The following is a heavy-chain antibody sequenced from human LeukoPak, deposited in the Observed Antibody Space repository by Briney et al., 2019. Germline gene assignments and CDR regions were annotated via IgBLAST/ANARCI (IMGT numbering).Heavy chain of an antibody. V-gene: IGHV4-59*01. CDR1: GVTISSDH. J-gene: IGHJ4*02. CDR3: ARTFSSSWLDY. Sequence: PSETLSLSCTVSGVTISSDHWSWIRQPPGKGLEWIGYIYYSGSTNYNPSLKSRVTISIDTSKNQFSLKVSSVTAADTAVYYCARTFSSSWLDYWGQGTLVTVSS. CDR2: IYYSGST. D-gene: IGHD6-13*01.